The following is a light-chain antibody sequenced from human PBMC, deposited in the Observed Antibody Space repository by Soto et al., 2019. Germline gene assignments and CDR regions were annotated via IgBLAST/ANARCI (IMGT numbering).Light chain of an antibody. V-gene: IGKV1-9*01. Sequence: IQLTQSPSSLSASVGDSVTITCRASQGVSRYLSWYQQKPGRAPILPTSAASTLQSGVPARVSGSGSGTDFTLSITSLRPEDFATYYCQQLNTYPVTFGGGTKVEIK. CDR2: AAS. CDR1: QGVSRY. CDR3: QQLNTYPVT. J-gene: IGKJ4*01.